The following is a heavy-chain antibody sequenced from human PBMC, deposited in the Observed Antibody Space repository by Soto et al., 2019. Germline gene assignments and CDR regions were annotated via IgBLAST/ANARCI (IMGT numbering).Heavy chain of an antibody. CDR1: GFTFRNFE. CDR2: ISSSGSKT. D-gene: IGHD2-21*01. V-gene: IGHV3-48*03. J-gene: IGHJ5*02. CDR3: ARDSIAPPIWFAP. Sequence: DVQLVESGGGMVQPGGSLRLSCVVSGFTFRNFEMNWVRQVPGKGLEWLSYISSSGSKTYYAESVKGRFTISRDNREDSLFLKINGVRVKNGVFFFCARDSIAPPIWFAPWGGGTRVIFSP.